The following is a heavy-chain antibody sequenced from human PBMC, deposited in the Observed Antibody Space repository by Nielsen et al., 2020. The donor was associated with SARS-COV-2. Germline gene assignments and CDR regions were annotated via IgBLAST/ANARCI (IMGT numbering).Heavy chain of an antibody. CDR2: ISSSSSYI. Sequence: GGSLRLSCAASGFTFSSYSMNWVRQAPGKGLEWVSSISSSSSYIYYADSVKGRFTISRDNAKNSLYLQMNSLRAEDTAVYYCARVPGRQNYYYYGMDVWGQGTTVTVSS. CDR3: ARVPGRQNYYYYGMDV. V-gene: IGHV3-21*01. CDR1: GFTFSSYS. J-gene: IGHJ6*02.